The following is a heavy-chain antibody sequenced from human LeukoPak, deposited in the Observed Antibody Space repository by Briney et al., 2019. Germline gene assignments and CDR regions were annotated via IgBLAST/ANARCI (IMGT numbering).Heavy chain of an antibody. CDR3: ARVGDSSGWDPFDY. CDR2: INWNGGST. CDR1: GFTFSSYG. J-gene: IGHJ4*02. D-gene: IGHD6-19*01. V-gene: IGHV3-20*04. Sequence: GGSLRLSCAASGFTFSSYGMSWVRQAPGKGLEWVSGINWNGGSTGYADSVKGRFTISRDNAKNSLYLQMNSLRAEDTALYYCARVGDSSGWDPFDYWGQGTLVTVSS.